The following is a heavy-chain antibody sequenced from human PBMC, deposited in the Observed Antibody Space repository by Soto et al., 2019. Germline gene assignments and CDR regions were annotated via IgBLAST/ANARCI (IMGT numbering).Heavy chain of an antibody. CDR1: GFTLSSYS. J-gene: IGHJ4*02. CDR3: ASPPIAATGNLDY. Sequence: GGSLRLSCAASGFTLSSYSMHWVRQAPGKGLEWVAVISYDGSNKYYADSVKGRFTISRDNSKNTLYLQMNSLRVEDMAVYYCASPPIAATGNLDYWGQGTLVTVSS. D-gene: IGHD6-6*01. V-gene: IGHV3-30*04. CDR2: ISYDGSNK.